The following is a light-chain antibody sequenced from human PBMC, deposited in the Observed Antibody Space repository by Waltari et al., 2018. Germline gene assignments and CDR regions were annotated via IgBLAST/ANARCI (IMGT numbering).Light chain of an antibody. CDR1: QSLLYRANNKNY. V-gene: IGKV4-1*01. Sequence: DIVMTQSPDSLAVSLGERATIKCKSGQSLLYRANNKNYLAWYQQKPGQPPKRLLYWASTRDSGGPDRFSGSGSGTDFTLTISSLQAADVAVYYCQQYFDTPSFGPGTKVEIK. CDR3: QQYFDTPS. J-gene: IGKJ3*01. CDR2: WAS.